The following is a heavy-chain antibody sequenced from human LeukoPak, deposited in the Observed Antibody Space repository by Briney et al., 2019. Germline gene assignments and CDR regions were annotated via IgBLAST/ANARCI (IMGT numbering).Heavy chain of an antibody. D-gene: IGHD3-10*01. CDR1: GFTFSSYG. CDR2: ISGSGGST. CDR3: AKDHGSGSYSNMDV. V-gene: IGHV3-23*01. J-gene: IGHJ6*03. Sequence: PGGSLRLSCAASGFTFSSYGMSWVRQAPGKGLEWVSAISGSGGSTYYADSVKGRFTISRDNSKNTLYLQMNSLRAEDTAVYYCAKDHGSGSYSNMDVWGKGTTVTISS.